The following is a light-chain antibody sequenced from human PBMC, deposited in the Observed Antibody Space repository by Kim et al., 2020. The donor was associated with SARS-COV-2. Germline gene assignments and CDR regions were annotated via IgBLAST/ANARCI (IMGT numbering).Light chain of an antibody. J-gene: IGLJ1*01. V-gene: IGLV2-14*03. CDR2: DVN. CDR1: STDVGGYNF. CDR3: SSHTSSSALYG. Sequence: QSALTQPASVSGSPGQSITISCTGTSTDVGGYNFVSWYQQHPGKAPNLMIYDVNHRPSGVSDRFSGSKSGNTASLPISGLQAVDVANYYCSSHTSSSALYGFGTGTKGTVL.